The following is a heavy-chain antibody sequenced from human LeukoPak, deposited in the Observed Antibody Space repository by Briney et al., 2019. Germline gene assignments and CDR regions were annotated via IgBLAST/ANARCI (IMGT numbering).Heavy chain of an antibody. CDR2: IIPIFGTA. D-gene: IGHD1-26*01. V-gene: IGHV1-69*13. Sequence: GASVKVSCKASGGTFSSYAISWVRQAPGQGLEWMGGIIPIFGTANYAQKFQGRVTITADESTSTAYMELSSLRSEDTAVYYCARVPWELPPPRQLYNWFDPWGQGTLVTVSS. J-gene: IGHJ5*02. CDR3: ARVPWELPPPRQLYNWFDP. CDR1: GGTFSSYA.